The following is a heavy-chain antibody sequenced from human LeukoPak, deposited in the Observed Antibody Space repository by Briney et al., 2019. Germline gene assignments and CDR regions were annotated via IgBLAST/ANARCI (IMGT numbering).Heavy chain of an antibody. D-gene: IGHD5-24*01. CDR3: AHNQRWIQFSDLNWFDP. Sequence: SGPTLVKPTQTPTLTCTVSGFSLSTTGVGVDWIPHPPGKALEWLALIYWDDDKRYSPSLKSRLTITNDTSKNQVVLTMTNMDPLDTATYYCAHNQRWIQFSDLNWFDPWGQGTLVTVSS. CDR2: IYWDDDK. CDR1: GFSLSTTGVG. J-gene: IGHJ5*02. V-gene: IGHV2-5*02.